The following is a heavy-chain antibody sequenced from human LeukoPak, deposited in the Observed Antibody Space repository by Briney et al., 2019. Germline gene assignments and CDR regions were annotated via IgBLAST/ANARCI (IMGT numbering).Heavy chain of an antibody. J-gene: IGHJ6*03. D-gene: IGHD2-21*02. CDR2: IKGKTDGGTT. CDR3: TTASTYCGGDCYSGRTPLYYYYYMDV. V-gene: IGHV3-15*01. CDR1: GFTFSNAW. Sequence: GGSLRLSCAASGFTFSNAWMSWVRQAPGKGLEWVGRIKGKTDGGTTDYAAPVKGRFTISRDDSKNTLYLQMNSLKTEDTAVYYCTTASTYCGGDCYSGRTPLYYYYYMDVWGKGTTVTVSS.